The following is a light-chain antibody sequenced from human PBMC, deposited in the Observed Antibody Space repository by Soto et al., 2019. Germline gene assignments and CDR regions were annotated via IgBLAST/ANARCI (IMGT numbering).Light chain of an antibody. V-gene: IGLV2-23*01. J-gene: IGLJ2*01. CDR2: EGS. CDR1: SSDVGSYNF. CDR3: GSYAGSGTLI. Sequence: QSALTQPASVSGSPGQSITISCTGTSSDVGSYNFVSWYQQHPGKAPKFMIYEGSKRPSGVSNRFSGSKSGNTASLTISGLQVEDEADYYCGSYAGSGTLIFGGGTKLTVL.